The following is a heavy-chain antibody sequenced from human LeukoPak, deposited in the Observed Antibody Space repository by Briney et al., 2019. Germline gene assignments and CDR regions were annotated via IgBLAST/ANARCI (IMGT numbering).Heavy chain of an antibody. J-gene: IGHJ4*02. CDR2: ISYDGSHK. D-gene: IGHD2-15*01. CDR3: ARDSGRVVVATTPFDY. Sequence: GGSLRLSCAASAFTFSNYAMHWVRQAPGKGLEWVALISYDGSHKYYADSVKGRFTISRDNSKNTLYLQMNSLRAEDTAVYYCARDSGRVVVATTPFDYWGQGTLVTVSS. V-gene: IGHV3-30*04. CDR1: AFTFSNYA.